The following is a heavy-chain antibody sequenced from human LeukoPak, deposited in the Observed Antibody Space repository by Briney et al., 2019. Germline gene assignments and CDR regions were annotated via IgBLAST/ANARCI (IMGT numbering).Heavy chain of an antibody. Sequence: PGGSLRLSCAASGFTVSSNYMSWVRQAPGKGLEWVSGISYGGDNTYYADSVKGRFTISRDNPRNTLNLALNSLRAEDTAVYYCAKDPHPYGDSVGGYHFDYWGQGTLVTVSS. J-gene: IGHJ4*02. CDR3: AKDPHPYGDSVGGYHFDY. D-gene: IGHD4-17*01. CDR2: ISYGGDNT. CDR1: GFTVSSNY. V-gene: IGHV3-53*01.